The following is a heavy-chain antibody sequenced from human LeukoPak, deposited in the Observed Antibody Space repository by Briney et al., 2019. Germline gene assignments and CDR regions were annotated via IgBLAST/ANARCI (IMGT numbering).Heavy chain of an antibody. J-gene: IGHJ6*03. CDR1: GYTFTSYY. CDR2: INPSGGST. CDR3: ARAEGFGELYYMDV. D-gene: IGHD3-10*01. V-gene: IGHV1-46*03. Sequence: ASVKVSCKASGYTFTSYYMHWVRQAPGQGLEWMGIINPSGGSTSYAQKFQGRVTMTSATSTSTVYMELSSLRSEDTGVYYCARAEGFGELYYMDVWGKGTTVTVSS.